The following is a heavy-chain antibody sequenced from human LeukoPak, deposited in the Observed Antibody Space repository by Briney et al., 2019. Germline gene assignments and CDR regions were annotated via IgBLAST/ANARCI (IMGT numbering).Heavy chain of an antibody. CDR3: AKEDRRWFGEFPDGMDV. V-gene: IGHV3-30*02. CDR2: IRYDGGNK. CDR1: GFTFSSYG. J-gene: IGHJ6*02. D-gene: IGHD3-10*01. Sequence: GGSLRLSCAASGFTFSSYGMHWVRQAPGKGLEWVAFIRYDGGNKYYADSVEGRFTISRDNSKNTLYLQMNSLRAEDTAVYYCAKEDRRWFGEFPDGMDVWGQGTTVTVSS.